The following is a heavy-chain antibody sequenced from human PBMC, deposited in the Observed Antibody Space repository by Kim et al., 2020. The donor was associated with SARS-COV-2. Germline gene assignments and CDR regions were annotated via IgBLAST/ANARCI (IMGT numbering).Heavy chain of an antibody. CDR2: ISGSGGST. D-gene: IGHD6-25*01. CDR1: GFTFSSYA. J-gene: IGHJ4*02. V-gene: IGHV3-23*01. Sequence: GGSLRLSCAASGFTFSSYAMNWVRQAPGKGLEWVSAISGSGGSTYYADSVKGRFTISRDNSKNTLYLQMNNLRAEDTAVYYCAKDPQLRPAAGDYRGQGTLVTVSS. CDR3: AKDPQLRPAAGDY.